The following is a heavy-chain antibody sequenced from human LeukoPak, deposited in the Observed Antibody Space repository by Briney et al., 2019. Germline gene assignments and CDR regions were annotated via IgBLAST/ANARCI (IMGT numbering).Heavy chain of an antibody. CDR3: ARFPYGDYPPTGGYFDY. CDR2: IIPIFGTA. J-gene: IGHJ4*02. V-gene: IGHV1-69*05. D-gene: IGHD4-17*01. Sequence: ASVKVSCKASGGTFSSYAISWVRQAPGQGLEWMGGIIPIFGTANYAQKLQGRVTMTTDTSTSTAYMELRSLRSDDTAVYYCARFPYGDYPPTGGYFDYWGQGTLVTVSS. CDR1: GGTFSSYA.